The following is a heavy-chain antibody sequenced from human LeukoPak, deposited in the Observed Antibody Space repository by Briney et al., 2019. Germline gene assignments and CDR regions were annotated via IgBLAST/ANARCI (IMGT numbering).Heavy chain of an antibody. V-gene: IGHV1-2*02. CDR1: GYTFTGYY. Sequence: AASVKVSCKSSGYTFTGYYMHWVRQAPGQGLEWIGWINPNSGDTNYAEKFQGRVTMTRDTSISTAYMDLRRLRSDDTAVYYCARDYSSSSGYFDYWGQGTLVTVSS. CDR2: INPNSGDT. CDR3: ARDYSSSSGYFDY. J-gene: IGHJ4*02. D-gene: IGHD6-6*01.